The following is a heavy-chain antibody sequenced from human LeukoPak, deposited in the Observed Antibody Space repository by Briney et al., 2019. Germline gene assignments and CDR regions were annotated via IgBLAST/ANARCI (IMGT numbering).Heavy chain of an antibody. Sequence: GGSLRLSCAASGFTFSSYSMNWVRQAPGKGLEWVSSISSSSSYIYYADSVKGRFTISRDNAKNSLYLQMNSLRAEDTAVYYCARDLMERYYGSGSYYYWGQGTLVTVSS. V-gene: IGHV3-21*01. J-gene: IGHJ4*02. D-gene: IGHD3-10*01. CDR2: ISSSSSYI. CDR3: ARDLMERYYGSGSYYY. CDR1: GFTFSSYS.